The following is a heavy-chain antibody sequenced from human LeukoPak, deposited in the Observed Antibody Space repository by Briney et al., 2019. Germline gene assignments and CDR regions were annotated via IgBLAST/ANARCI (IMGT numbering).Heavy chain of an antibody. CDR1: GGSISNSNYY. V-gene: IGHV4-39*01. CDR2: IYSSGNT. D-gene: IGHD1-26*01. Sequence: NPSETLSLTCIVSGGSISNSNYYWGWIRQPPGKGLEWIGSIYSSGNTYYNPPLKSRVTMSVDTSKDQFSLNLSFVTAADTAVYYCARHASGSYNNFQHWGQGTLVTVSS. CDR3: ARHASGSYNNFQH. J-gene: IGHJ1*01.